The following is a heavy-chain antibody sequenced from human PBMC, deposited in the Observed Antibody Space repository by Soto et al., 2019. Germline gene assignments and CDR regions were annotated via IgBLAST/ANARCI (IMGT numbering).Heavy chain of an antibody. Sequence: GGSLRLSCAASGFTFSSYGLHWVRRAPGKGLEWVALISYDGSKEYYADSVRGQFTISRDNSKNTLYLQMNFLRVEDTAVYYCARDFTVGATYSGPYYYAMDVWGQGTTVTVSS. CDR2: ISYDGSKE. V-gene: IGHV3-33*05. CDR1: GFTFSSYG. D-gene: IGHD1-26*01. CDR3: ARDFTVGATYSGPYYYAMDV. J-gene: IGHJ6*02.